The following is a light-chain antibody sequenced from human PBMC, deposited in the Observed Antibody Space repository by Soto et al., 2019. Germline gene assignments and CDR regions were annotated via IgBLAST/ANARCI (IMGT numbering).Light chain of an antibody. Sequence: QSALTQPACASGCSRQSITISGTGTKSEVGESRYVSRYQQHPGKAPKLMIYEISNAPSGVADRFSGSKSGNTGFLTISGLQAEHEAHYYCSSDASSPTLLGRGTKLTVL. CDR3: SSDASSPTL. CDR1: KSEVGESRY. CDR2: EIS. J-gene: IGLJ2*01. V-gene: IGLV2-14*03.